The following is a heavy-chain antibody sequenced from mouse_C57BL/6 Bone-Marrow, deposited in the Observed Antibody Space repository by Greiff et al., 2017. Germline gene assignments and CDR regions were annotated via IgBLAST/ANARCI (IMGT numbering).Heavy chain of an antibody. CDR1: GFTFSSYA. CDR2: ISDGGSYT. D-gene: IGHD4-1*01. CDR3: ARWDPYYAMDY. J-gene: IGHJ4*01. Sequence: DVKLVEPGAGLVKPGGSLKLSCAASGFTFSSYAMPWVRQTPEKRLEWVATISDGGSYTYYPDNVKGRFTISGDNAKNNLYLQMSRLKSEDTAMYYCARWDPYYAMDYWGQGTSVTVSS. V-gene: IGHV5-4*03.